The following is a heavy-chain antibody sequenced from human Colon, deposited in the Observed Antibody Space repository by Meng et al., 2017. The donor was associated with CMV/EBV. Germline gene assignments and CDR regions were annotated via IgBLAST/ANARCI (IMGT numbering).Heavy chain of an antibody. CDR1: GYAFSAYD. V-gene: IGHV1-8*01. Sequence: ASVKVSCKASGYAFSAYDIHWVRQATGQGLEWMGWMNPNSGDTGYAQNFLGRVTMTWDTSRGTAYLELGSLRSEDTAIYYCARGRGYPVVRGAPLRTYSHYYGMDVWGQGTTVTVSS. D-gene: IGHD3-10*01. CDR3: ARGRGYPVVRGAPLRTYSHYYGMDV. J-gene: IGHJ6*02. CDR2: MNPNSGDT.